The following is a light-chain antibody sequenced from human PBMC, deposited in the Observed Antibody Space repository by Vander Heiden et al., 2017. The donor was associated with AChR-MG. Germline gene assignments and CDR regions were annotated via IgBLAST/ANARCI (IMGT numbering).Light chain of an antibody. CDR3: QQYGNSPWT. J-gene: IGKJ1*01. V-gene: IGKV3-20*01. CDR2: GAS. Sequence: IVLTQSPGTLSLSTGERATISCRASQTVGSTYLAWYQQKPGQAPRLLLYGASTRATGIPDRFSGSESGTEFTHTIRRLEPEDFAVYYCQQYGNSPWTFGQGTKVEVK. CDR1: QTVGSTY.